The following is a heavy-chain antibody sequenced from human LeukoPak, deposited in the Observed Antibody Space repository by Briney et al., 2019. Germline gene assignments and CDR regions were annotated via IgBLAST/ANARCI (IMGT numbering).Heavy chain of an antibody. CDR2: IHYSVRP. D-gene: IGHD3-16*01. V-gene: IGHV4-59*11. J-gene: IGHJ6*02. Sequence: SETLSLTCTVSGGSISGHYWTWIRQPPGKGLEWIGQIHYSVRPEYNPSLKSRITISADTSKNQPALKVTSVTGADTAVYYCARFGVDYDMDVWGQGTTVTVSS. CDR3: ARFGVDYDMDV. CDR1: GGSISGHY.